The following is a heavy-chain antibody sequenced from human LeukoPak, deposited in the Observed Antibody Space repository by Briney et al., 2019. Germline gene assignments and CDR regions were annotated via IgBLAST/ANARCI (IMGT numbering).Heavy chain of an antibody. D-gene: IGHD3-22*01. CDR2: INWNGGGT. V-gene: IGHV3-20*04. Sequence: GGSLRLSCAASGFTFDDYGMSWVRQAPGKGLEWVSGINWNGGGTGYADSVKGRFTISRDNAKNSLYLQMNSLRAEDTALYYCATEPYYYDSSARDDYYYGMDVWGQGTTVTVSS. CDR3: ATEPYYYDSSARDDYYYGMDV. CDR1: GFTFDDYG. J-gene: IGHJ6*02.